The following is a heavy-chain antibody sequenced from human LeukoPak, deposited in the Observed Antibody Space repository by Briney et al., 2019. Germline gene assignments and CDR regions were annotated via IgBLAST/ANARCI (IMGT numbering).Heavy chain of an antibody. J-gene: IGHJ3*02. CDR2: VSWNSGSI. CDR3: ARGVWFGDTNAFDI. V-gene: IGHV3-9*01. Sequence: PGRSLRLSCAASGFTFDDYAMHWVRQAPGKGLERVSCVSWNSGSIGYADSVKGRFTISRDNAKNTLYLQMNSLRAEDTAVYYCARGVWFGDTNAFDIWGQGTMVTVSS. D-gene: IGHD3-10*01. CDR1: GFTFDDYA.